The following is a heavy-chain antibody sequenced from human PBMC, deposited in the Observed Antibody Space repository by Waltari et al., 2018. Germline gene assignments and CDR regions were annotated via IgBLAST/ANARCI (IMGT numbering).Heavy chain of an antibody. J-gene: IGHJ3*01. V-gene: IGHV3-66*01. CDR3: ATDRSV. CDR1: GFTVGNNY. CDR2: IYSNGDT. Sequence: EVQLVESGGGLVQPGGSLRLYWSASGFTVGNNYMGWVRQTPGKGLEGVSLIYSNGDTLYADSVKGRFTISRDSSKNTLYLQMNSLRAEDTAVYYCATDRSVWGQGTVVTVSS.